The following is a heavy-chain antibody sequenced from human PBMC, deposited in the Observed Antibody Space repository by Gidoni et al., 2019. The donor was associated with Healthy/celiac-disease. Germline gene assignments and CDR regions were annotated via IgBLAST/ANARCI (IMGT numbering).Heavy chain of an antibody. CDR1: GFTFSNAW. CDR2: IKSNTDGGTT. J-gene: IGHJ4*02. D-gene: IGHD6-6*01. V-gene: IGHV3-15*01. Sequence: EVQLVESGGGLVKPGGSLRLSCAASGFTFSNAWMSWVRQAPGKGLGLVGRIKSNTDGGTTDYAAPVKGRFTISRDDSKNTLYLQMNSLKTEDTAVYYCTTDSVEQLDYWGQGTLVTVSS. CDR3: TTDSVEQLDY.